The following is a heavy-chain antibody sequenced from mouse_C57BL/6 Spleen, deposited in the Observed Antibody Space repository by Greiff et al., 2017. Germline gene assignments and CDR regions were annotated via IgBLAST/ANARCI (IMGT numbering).Heavy chain of an antibody. J-gene: IGHJ4*01. Sequence: QVQLQQPGAELVRPGSSVKLSCKASGYTFTSYWMDWVKQRPGQGLEWIGNIYPSDSETHYNQKFKGKATLTVDKSSSTAYMQLNSRTSEDSAVYYCARLGYSNYALDYWGQGTSVTVSS. D-gene: IGHD2-5*01. CDR2: IYPSDSET. V-gene: IGHV1-61*01. CDR1: GYTFTSYW. CDR3: ARLGYSNYALDY.